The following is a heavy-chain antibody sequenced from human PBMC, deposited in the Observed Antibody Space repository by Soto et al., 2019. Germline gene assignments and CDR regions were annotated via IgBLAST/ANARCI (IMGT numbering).Heavy chain of an antibody. J-gene: IGHJ4*02. CDR2: AGGGVDT. D-gene: IGHD5-12*01. CDR3: AKVESAYDPDC. V-gene: IGHV3-23*01. Sequence: EEQLLESGGGLVEPGGSLRLSCVASGFTFNNYAMSWVRQAPGKGLEGVSGAGGGVDTYYADSVRCRFTTSRDNSKNTLYLQMNSLRAEATAVYYCAKVESAYDPDCWGQGTLVTVSS. CDR1: GFTFNNYA.